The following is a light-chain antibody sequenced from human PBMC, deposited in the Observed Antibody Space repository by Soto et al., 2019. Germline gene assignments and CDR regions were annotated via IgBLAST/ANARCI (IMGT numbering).Light chain of an antibody. CDR2: GAS. CDR3: QQYGSSPPIT. V-gene: IGKV3-20*01. J-gene: IGKJ5*01. Sequence: EIVLTQSPGTLSLSPGERATLSCRSSQRVSSSYLAWYQQKPGQAPRLLIYGASSRATGIPDRFSGSGSGTDFTLTISRLEPEDFAVYYCQQYGSSPPITFGLGTRLEIK. CDR1: QRVSSSY.